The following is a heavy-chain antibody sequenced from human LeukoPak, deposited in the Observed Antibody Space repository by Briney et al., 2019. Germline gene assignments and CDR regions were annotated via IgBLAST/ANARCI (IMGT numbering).Heavy chain of an antibody. CDR3: AKGALRSCSVRTCYPLDS. J-gene: IGHJ4*02. D-gene: IGHD2-15*01. CDR1: GFTFSNSA. CDR2: ITDRGAHT. V-gene: IGHV3-23*01. Sequence: GGSLGLSCVASGFTFSNSAMSWVRQAPGKGLEWVSAITDRGAHTYYADSVKGRFTISRDNSKDTLYLQMDSLRAEDTAVYYCAKGALRSCSVRTCYPLDSWGPGTLVTVSS.